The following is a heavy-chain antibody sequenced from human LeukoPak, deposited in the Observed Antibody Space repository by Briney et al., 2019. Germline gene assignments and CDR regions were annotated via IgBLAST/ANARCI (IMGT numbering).Heavy chain of an antibody. D-gene: IGHD6-19*01. CDR3: ARYSSGWRSFDI. J-gene: IGHJ3*02. CDR2: IYYSGST. V-gene: IGHV4-59*01. CDR1: GGSISSYY. Sequence: SETLSLTCTVSGGSISSYYWSWIRQPPGKGLEWIGYIYYSGSTNYNPSLKSRVTISVDTSKNQFSLYLSSVTAADTAVYYCARYSSGWRSFDIWGQGTMVTVSS.